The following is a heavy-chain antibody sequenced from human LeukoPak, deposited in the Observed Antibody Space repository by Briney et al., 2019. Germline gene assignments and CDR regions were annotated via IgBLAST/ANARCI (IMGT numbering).Heavy chain of an antibody. V-gene: IGHV4-59*11. CDR1: GGPINNQY. J-gene: IGHJ4*02. CDR2: IFDTGNT. CDR3: ARDQVGYGLDY. Sequence: PSETLSLTCIVSGGPINNQYWSWVRQPPGQGLEWIGYIFDTGNTNYNPSLTSRVAISLDTSKNQFSLKLRSVTAADTAVYYCARDQVGYGLDYWGQGTLVTVSS. D-gene: IGHD5-18*01.